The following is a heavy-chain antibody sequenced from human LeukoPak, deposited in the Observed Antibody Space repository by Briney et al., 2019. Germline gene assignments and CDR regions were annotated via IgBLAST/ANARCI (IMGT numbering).Heavy chain of an antibody. J-gene: IGHJ4*02. CDR2: IYYSGST. V-gene: IGHV4-59*08. CDR1: GGPISSHY. Sequence: PSETLSLTCTVSGGPISSHYWSWIRQPPGKGLEWIGNIYYSGSTNYNPSLKSRVTISVDTSKTQFSLKLSSVTDADTAVYYCIREGGGYWGQGTLVTVSS. CDR3: IREGGGY. D-gene: IGHD3-10*01.